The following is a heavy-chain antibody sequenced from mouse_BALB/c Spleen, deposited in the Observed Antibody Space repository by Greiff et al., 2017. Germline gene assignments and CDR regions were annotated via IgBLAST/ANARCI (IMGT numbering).Heavy chain of an antibody. D-gene: IGHD1-2*01. J-gene: IGHJ2*01. CDR3: ARPATGIFYYFDY. V-gene: IGHV1-63*02. Sequence: VQLQESGAELVRPGTSVKISCKASGYTFTNYWLGWVKQRPGHGLEWIGDIYPGGGYTNYNEKFKGKATLTADTSSSTAYMQLSSLTSEDSAVYFCARPATGIFYYFDYWGQGTTLTVSS. CDR1: GYTFTNYW. CDR2: IYPGGGYT.